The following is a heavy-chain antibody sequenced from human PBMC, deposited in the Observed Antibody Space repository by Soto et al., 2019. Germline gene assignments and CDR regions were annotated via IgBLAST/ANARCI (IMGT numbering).Heavy chain of an antibody. CDR3: AKGPSGSYYIHPQYFDS. V-gene: IGHV3-11*04. Sequence: GGSLRLSCAASGFTFSDYYMSWIRQAPGKGLEWVSYISSSGSTIYYADSVKGRLTISRDNSKNTLYLQMNSLRAEDTAVYYCAKGPSGSYYIHPQYFDSWGQGTLVTVSS. CDR2: ISSSGSTI. J-gene: IGHJ4*02. CDR1: GFTFSDYY. D-gene: IGHD3-10*01.